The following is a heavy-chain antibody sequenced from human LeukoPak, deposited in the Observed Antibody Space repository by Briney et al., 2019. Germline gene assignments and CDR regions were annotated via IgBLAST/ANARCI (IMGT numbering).Heavy chain of an antibody. D-gene: IGHD1-1*01. CDR3: ATLEVGRPHEV. Sequence: SETLSLTCTVSGGSISSSSYYWGWIHQPPGKGLEWIGSIYYSGSTYYNPSLKSRVTISVDTSKNQFSLKLSSVTAADTAVYYCATLEVGRPHEVWGQGTTVTVSS. CDR1: GGSISSSSYY. V-gene: IGHV4-39*01. CDR2: IYYSGST. J-gene: IGHJ6*02.